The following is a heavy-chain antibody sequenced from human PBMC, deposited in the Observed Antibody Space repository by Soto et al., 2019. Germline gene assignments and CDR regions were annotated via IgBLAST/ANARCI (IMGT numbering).Heavy chain of an antibody. V-gene: IGHV3-30*03. J-gene: IGHJ6*02. CDR2: IAYDGSNK. CDR1: GFTFSSYG. CDR3: GNARAHLEGSGDGVDV. D-gene: IGHD3-10*01. Sequence: VQLVESGGGVVQPGTSLRLSCAASGFTFSSYGMHWVRQAPGKGLEWLAIIAYDGSNKYSADSVKGRFTISRDNSKNTLHLQMNSVGGDDTAVYCCGNARAHLEGSGDGVDVCGQGTTVPVSS.